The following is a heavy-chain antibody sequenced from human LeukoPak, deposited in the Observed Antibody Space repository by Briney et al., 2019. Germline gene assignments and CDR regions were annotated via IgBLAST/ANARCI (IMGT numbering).Heavy chain of an antibody. D-gene: IGHD2-15*01. V-gene: IGHV3-7*01. CDR1: GFTFSGYW. Sequence: GGSLRLSCAASGFTFSGYWMSWVRQAPGKGLEWVANIKQDGSEKYYVDSVKGRFTISRDNAKNSLYLQMNSLRAEDTAVYYCARTPSLYCSGGSCYDYWGQGTLVTVSS. J-gene: IGHJ4*02. CDR3: ARTPSLYCSGGSCYDY. CDR2: IKQDGSEK.